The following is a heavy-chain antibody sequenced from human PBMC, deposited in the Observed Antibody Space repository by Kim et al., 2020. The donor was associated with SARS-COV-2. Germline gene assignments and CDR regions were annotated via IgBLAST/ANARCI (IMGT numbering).Heavy chain of an antibody. CDR1: GYTFTSYG. Sequence: ASVKVSCKASGYTFTSYGISWVRQAPGQGLEWMGWISAYNGNTNYAQKLQGRVTMTTDTSTSTAYMELRSLRSDDTAVYYCARDHPPESYLRFLEWEYYYYGMDVWGQGTTVTVSS. D-gene: IGHD3-3*01. V-gene: IGHV1-18*01. CDR2: ISAYNGNT. J-gene: IGHJ6*02. CDR3: ARDHPPESYLRFLEWEYYYYGMDV.